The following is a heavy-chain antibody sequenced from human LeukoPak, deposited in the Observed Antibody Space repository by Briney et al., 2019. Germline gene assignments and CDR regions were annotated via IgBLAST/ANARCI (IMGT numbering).Heavy chain of an antibody. CDR3: ARAPAWLVAYYYYYMDV. CDR1: GFTFSSYW. D-gene: IGHD3-22*01. J-gene: IGHJ6*03. CDR2: INRDGSST. V-gene: IGHV3-74*01. Sequence: PGGSLRLSCAASGFTFSSYWMHWVRQAPGKGLVWVSRINRDGSSTSYADSVKGRFTISRDNAKNTPYLQMNSLRAEDTAVYYCARAPAWLVAYYYYYMDVWGKGTTVTVSS.